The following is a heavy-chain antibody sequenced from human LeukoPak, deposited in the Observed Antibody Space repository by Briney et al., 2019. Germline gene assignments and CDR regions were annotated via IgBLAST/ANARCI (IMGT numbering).Heavy chain of an antibody. CDR2: ISSSSSYI. D-gene: IGHD4-17*01. V-gene: IGHV3-21*01. Sequence: PGGSLRLSCAASGFTFSSYSMNWVRQAPGKGLEWVSSISSSSSYIYYADSVKGRFTISRDNAKNSLYLQMNSLRAEDTAVYYCAKRGYGDYGGVYWGQGTLVTVSS. J-gene: IGHJ4*02. CDR1: GFTFSSYS. CDR3: AKRGYGDYGGVY.